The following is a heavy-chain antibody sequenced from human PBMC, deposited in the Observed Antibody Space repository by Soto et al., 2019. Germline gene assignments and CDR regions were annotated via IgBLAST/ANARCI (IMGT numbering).Heavy chain of an antibody. CDR2: IIPILGIA. CDR3: ARSYCISTSCHPGGRAFDI. V-gene: IGHV1-69*02. Sequence: SVKVSCKASGGTFSSYTISWVRQAPGQGLEWMGRIIPILGIANYAQKFQGRVTITADKSTSTAYMELSSLRSEDTAVYYCARSYCISTSCHPGGRAFDIWGQGTMVTVSS. D-gene: IGHD2-2*01. CDR1: GGTFSSYT. J-gene: IGHJ3*02.